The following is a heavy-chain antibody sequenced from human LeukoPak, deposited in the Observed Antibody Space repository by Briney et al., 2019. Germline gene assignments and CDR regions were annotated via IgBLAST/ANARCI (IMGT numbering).Heavy chain of an antibody. D-gene: IGHD3-10*01. V-gene: IGHV4-34*01. CDR1: GGSFSGYY. CDR3: ARGWGLMVRGVTWGDY. Sequence: SETLSLTCAVYGGSFSGYYWSWIRQPPGKGLEWIGEINHSGSTNYNPSLKSRVTISVDTSKNQFSLKLSSVTAADTAVYYCARGWGLMVRGVTWGDYWGQGTLVTVSS. CDR2: INHSGST. J-gene: IGHJ4*02.